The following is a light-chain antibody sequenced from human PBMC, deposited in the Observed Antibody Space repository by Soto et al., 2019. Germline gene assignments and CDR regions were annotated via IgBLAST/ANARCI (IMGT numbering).Light chain of an antibody. V-gene: IGKV1-39*01. Sequence: DIQMTQSPSSLSASVGDRVTITCQASQSISSYLNWYQQKPGKAPKLLIYAASSLQSGVTSRFSGSGSGTDFTLTISSLQPEDFATYYCQQSYSTPKFTFGPGTKVDIK. J-gene: IGKJ3*01. CDR3: QQSYSTPKFT. CDR1: QSISSY. CDR2: AAS.